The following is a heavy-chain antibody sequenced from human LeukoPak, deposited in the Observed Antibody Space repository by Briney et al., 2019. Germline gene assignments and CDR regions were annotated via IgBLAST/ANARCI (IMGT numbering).Heavy chain of an antibody. CDR1: GFTFSTYS. V-gene: IGHV3-48*01. D-gene: IGHD3-10*01. J-gene: IGHJ6*03. Sequence: GGSLRLSCAASGFTFSTYSMNWVRQAPGKGLEWVSYISSSSGTIYYADSVKGRFTISRDNAKNSLYLQMNSLRAEDTAVYYCTGSPYYYYYYMDVWGKGTTVTVSS. CDR2: ISSSSGTI. CDR3: TGSPYYYYYYMDV.